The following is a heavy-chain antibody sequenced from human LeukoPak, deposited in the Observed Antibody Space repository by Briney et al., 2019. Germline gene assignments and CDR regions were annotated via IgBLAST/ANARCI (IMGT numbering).Heavy chain of an antibody. J-gene: IGHJ4*02. CDR3: ARENHYDGGAFDY. Sequence: GGSLRLSCAASGFVFSEYAIHWVRQAPGKGLEDVSAISNIGSGAYYASSVKGRFTVSRDNSKNTVYLQMGSLRTEDMAVYFCARENHYDGGAFDYWGQGTLVTVSS. D-gene: IGHD3-22*01. CDR2: ISNIGSGA. V-gene: IGHV3-64*01. CDR1: GFVFSEYA.